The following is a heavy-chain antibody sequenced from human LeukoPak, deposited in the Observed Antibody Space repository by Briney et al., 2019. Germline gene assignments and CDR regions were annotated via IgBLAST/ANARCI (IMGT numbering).Heavy chain of an antibody. CDR2: INHSGST. CDR1: GGSFSGYY. CDR3: ARGQAPPGGYYYYMDV. Sequence: SETLSLTCAVSGGSFSGYYWSWIRQPPGKGLEWIGEINHSGSTNYNPSLKSRVTISVDTSKNQFSLKLSSVTAADTAVYYCARGQAPPGGYYYYMDVWGKGTTVTVSS. V-gene: IGHV4-34*01. J-gene: IGHJ6*03. D-gene: IGHD6-6*01.